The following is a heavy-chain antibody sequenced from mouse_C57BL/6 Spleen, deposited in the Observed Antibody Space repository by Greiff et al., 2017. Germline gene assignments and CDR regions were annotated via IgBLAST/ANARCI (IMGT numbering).Heavy chain of an antibody. D-gene: IGHD1-1*01. CDR1: GFTFSSYA. CDR3: EREDYYGSSDGYFDV. J-gene: IGHJ1*03. Sequence: EVHLVESGGGLVKPGGSLKLSCAASGFTFSSYAMSWVRQTPEKRLEWVATISDGGSYTYYPDNVKGRFTISRDNAKNNLYLQMSHLKSEETAMYYCEREDYYGSSDGYFDVWGTGTTVTVSS. V-gene: IGHV5-4*01. CDR2: ISDGGSYT.